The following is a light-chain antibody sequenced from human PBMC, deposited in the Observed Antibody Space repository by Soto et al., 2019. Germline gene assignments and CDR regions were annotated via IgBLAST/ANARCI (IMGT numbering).Light chain of an antibody. Sequence: QSALTQPPSASGSPGQSVTISCTGTSSDVGGYNYVSWYQQHPGKAPKLMIYEVSKRPSGVPDRFSGSKSGNTASLTVSGLQAEDEADDYCSSYAGSNNFVFGTGTKVTV. CDR2: EVS. CDR1: SSDVGGYNY. CDR3: SSYAGSNNFV. V-gene: IGLV2-8*01. J-gene: IGLJ1*01.